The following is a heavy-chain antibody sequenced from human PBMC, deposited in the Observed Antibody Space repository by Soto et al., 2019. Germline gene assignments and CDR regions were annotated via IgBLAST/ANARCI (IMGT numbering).Heavy chain of an antibody. CDR1: GGTFSSYT. CDR3: ARDRYCSSTSCYARPYYGMDV. Sequence: QVQLVQSGAEVKKPGSSVKVSCKASGGTFSSYTISWVRQAPGQVLEWMGRIIPILGIANYAQKFQGRVTITADKSTSTAYMELSSLRSEDTAVYYCARDRYCSSTSCYARPYYGMDVWGQGTTVTVSS. V-gene: IGHV1-69*08. D-gene: IGHD2-2*01. J-gene: IGHJ6*02. CDR2: IIPILGIA.